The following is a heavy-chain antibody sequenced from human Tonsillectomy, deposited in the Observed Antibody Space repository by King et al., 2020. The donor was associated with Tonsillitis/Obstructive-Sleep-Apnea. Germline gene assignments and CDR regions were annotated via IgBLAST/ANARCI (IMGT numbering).Heavy chain of an antibody. CDR3: ARGREGITAAGPFDY. Sequence: VQLQQWGAGLLKPSETLSLTCAVYGGSFSGYYWNWIRQPPGKGLEWIGEINHSGSTNQNPSLKIRVTISVDTSKNQFSLKLGPVTAADTAVYYCARGREGITAAGPFDYWGQGTLVTVSS. J-gene: IGHJ4*02. CDR2: INHSGST. V-gene: IGHV4-34*01. CDR1: GGSFSGYY. D-gene: IGHD6-13*01.